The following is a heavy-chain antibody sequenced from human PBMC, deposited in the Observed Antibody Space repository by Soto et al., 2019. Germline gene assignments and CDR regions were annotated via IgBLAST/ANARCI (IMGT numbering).Heavy chain of an antibody. CDR3: ARARWWFVEVPPMGYYADDMDI. Sequence: QVQLVQSGAEVKKPGFSVKVSCKASGGTFSSYAISWVRQAPGQGHVWMEGIIPIFGTANYAQKFQGRVTITADESTSKADIELRRVVPEDTSVYYCARARWWFVEVPPMGYYADDMDIWCAGTTVTVSS. V-gene: IGHV1-69*01. CDR1: GGTFSSYA. J-gene: IGHJ6*04. D-gene: IGHD2-15*01. CDR2: IIPIFGTA.